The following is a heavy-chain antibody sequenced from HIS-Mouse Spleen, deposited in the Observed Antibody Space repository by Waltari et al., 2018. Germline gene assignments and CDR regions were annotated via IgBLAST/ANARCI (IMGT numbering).Heavy chain of an antibody. D-gene: IGHD4-4*01. V-gene: IGHV1-8*01. CDR3: ARGHDYSNYFDY. Sequence: QVQLVQSGAEVKKPGASVKVPCKASGYTFTSYESNRVRQATGQGLEWMGWMNPNSGNTGYAQKFQGRVTMTRNTSISTAYMELSSLRSEDTAVYYCARGHDYSNYFDYWGQGTLVTVSS. J-gene: IGHJ4*02. CDR2: MNPNSGNT. CDR1: GYTFTSYE.